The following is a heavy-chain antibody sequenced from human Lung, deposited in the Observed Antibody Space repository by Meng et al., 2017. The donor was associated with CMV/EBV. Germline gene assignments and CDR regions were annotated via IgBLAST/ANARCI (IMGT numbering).Heavy chain of an antibody. CDR2: INPNSGAT. V-gene: IGHV1-2*02. J-gene: IGHJ3*02. Sequence: KTSGYNFTGYYLHWVRQAPGQGLEWMGWINPNSGATNYAQKFQGRVTMTRDTSISTAYMELSRLTSDSTAVYYCARDSLSLDAFDIWGQGTLVTVSS. CDR1: GYNFTGYY. CDR3: ARDSLSLDAFDI.